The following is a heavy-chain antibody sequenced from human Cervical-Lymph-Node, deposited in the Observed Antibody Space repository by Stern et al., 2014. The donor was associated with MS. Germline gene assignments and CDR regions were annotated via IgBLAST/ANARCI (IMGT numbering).Heavy chain of an antibody. V-gene: IGHV3-9*01. CDR2: ISANGGSR. J-gene: IGHJ4*02. CDR3: AKGDYYGSGSYLSPIDS. Sequence: VQLVESGGGLVQPGRSLRLSCAASGFTFDDYAMHWVRQGPGKGLEWVSGISANGGSRGYAGSVKGRFTISRDNAKNTLYLQMNSLRAEDTALYYCAKGDYYGSGSYLSPIDSWGQGTLVTVSS. D-gene: IGHD3-10*01. CDR1: GFTFDDYA.